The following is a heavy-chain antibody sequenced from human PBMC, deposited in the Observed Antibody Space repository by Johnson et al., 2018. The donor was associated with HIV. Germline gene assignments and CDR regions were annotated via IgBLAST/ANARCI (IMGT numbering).Heavy chain of an antibody. J-gene: IGHJ3*01. CDR2: ISWSSGTI. D-gene: IGHD6-19*01. CDR1: GFTFADYA. Sequence: VQLVESGGGLVQPGRSLTLSCAASGFTFADYAMHWVRQAPGKGLEWVSGISWSSGTIDSADSVKGRFTISRDNAKNSLYLQMNSLKTEDTAVYYCTTDGRIPVAHHDAFDVWGQGTMVIVSS. V-gene: IGHV3-9*01. CDR3: TTDGRIPVAHHDAFDV.